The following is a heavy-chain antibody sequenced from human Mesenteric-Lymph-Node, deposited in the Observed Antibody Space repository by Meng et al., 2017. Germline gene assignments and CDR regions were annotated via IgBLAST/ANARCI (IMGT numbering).Heavy chain of an antibody. J-gene: IGHJ5*02. V-gene: IGHV3-7*01. CDR3: ARERGSGSYYLLYNWFDP. D-gene: IGHD1-26*01. CDR2: IKEDGSER. CDR1: GITLSSNW. Sequence: GESLKISCVPSGITLSSNWMSWVRQAPGKGLEWVANIKEDGSERYYVDSVKGRFTISRDNAKNSLYLQMNSLRAEDTAVYYCARERGSGSYYLLYNWFDPWGQGTLVTVSS.